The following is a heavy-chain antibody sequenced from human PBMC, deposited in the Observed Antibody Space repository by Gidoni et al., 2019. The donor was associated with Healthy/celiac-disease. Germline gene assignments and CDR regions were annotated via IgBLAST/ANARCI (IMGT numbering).Heavy chain of an antibody. J-gene: IGHJ4*02. D-gene: IGHD2-21*02. CDR2: IYYSGST. Sequence: QLQLQESGPGLVKPSETLPLTCTVSGGSISSSSYYWGWIRQPPGKGLEWIGSIYYSGSTYYNPSLKSRVTISVDTSKNQFSLKLSSVTAADTAVYYCARLAVVVTRASDYWGQGTLVTVSS. CDR3: ARLAVVVTRASDY. CDR1: GGSISSSSYY. V-gene: IGHV4-39*01.